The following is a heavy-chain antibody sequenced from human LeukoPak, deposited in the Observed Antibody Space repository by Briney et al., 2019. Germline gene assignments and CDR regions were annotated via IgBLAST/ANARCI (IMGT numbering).Heavy chain of an antibody. CDR1: GGSISSGDYY. CDR2: IYYSGST. D-gene: IGHD6-19*01. V-gene: IGHV4-30-4*01. CDR3: ARNVAVAGTTPPAAFDI. J-gene: IGHJ3*02. Sequence: SRTLSLTCTVSGGSISSGDYYWSWIRQPPGKGLEWIGYIYYSGSTYYNPSLKSRVTISVDTSKNQFSLKLSSVTAADTAVYYCARNVAVAGTTPPAAFDIWGQGTMVTVSS.